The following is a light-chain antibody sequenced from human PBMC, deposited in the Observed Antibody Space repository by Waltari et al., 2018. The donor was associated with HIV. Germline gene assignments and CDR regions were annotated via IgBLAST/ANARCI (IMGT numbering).Light chain of an antibody. CDR2: SNN. Sequence: QSVLTHPPSASGTPGQRVTISCSGTRHNPGSHIVNRYQQLPGTAPKLLIYSNNQRPSGVPDRFSGSKSGTSASLAISGLQSEDEADYYCAAWDDSLNGWVFGGGTKLTVL. CDR1: RHNPGSHI. J-gene: IGLJ3*02. V-gene: IGLV1-44*01. CDR3: AAWDDSLNGWV.